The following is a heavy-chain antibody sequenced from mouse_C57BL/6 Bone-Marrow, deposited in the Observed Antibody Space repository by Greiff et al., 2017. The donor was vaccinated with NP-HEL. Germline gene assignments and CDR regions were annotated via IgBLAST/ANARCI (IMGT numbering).Heavy chain of an antibody. CDR2: IDPSDSYT. V-gene: IGHV1-50*01. CDR1: GYTFTSYW. Sequence: QVQLQQPGAELVKPGASVKMSCKASGYTFTSYWMQWVKQRPGQGLEWIGEIDPSDSYTNYNQKFKGKATLTVDTSSSTAYMQLSSLTSEDSAVYYCARSMGSWYFDVWGTGTTVTVSS. J-gene: IGHJ1*03. CDR3: ARSMGSWYFDV. D-gene: IGHD2-3*01.